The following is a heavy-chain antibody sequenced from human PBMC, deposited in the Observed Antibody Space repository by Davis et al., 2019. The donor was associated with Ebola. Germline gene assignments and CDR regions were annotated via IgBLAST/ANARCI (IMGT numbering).Heavy chain of an antibody. J-gene: IGHJ5*02. D-gene: IGHD3-3*01. CDR3: ARGSTIFGVVILAWFDP. CDR1: GGSISSYY. V-gene: IGHV4-59*08. Sequence: SETLSLTCTVSGGSISSYYWSWIRQPPGKGLEWIGYIYYSGSTNYNPSLKSRVTISVDTSKNQFSLKLSSVTAADTAVYYCARGSTIFGVVILAWFDPWGQGTLVTVSS. CDR2: IYYSGST.